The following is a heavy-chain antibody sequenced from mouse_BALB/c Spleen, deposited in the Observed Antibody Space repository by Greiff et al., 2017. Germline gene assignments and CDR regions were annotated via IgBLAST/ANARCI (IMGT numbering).Heavy chain of an antibody. CDR2: INPSTGYT. D-gene: IGHD1-2*01. Sequence: LQESGAELAKPGASVKMSCKASGYTFTSYWMHWVKQRPGQGLEWIGYINPSTGYTEYNQKFKDKATLTADKSSSTAYMQLSSLTSEDSAVYYCARRPITTAFDYWGQGTTLTVSS. J-gene: IGHJ2*01. CDR3: ARRPITTAFDY. CDR1: GYTFTSYW. V-gene: IGHV1-7*01.